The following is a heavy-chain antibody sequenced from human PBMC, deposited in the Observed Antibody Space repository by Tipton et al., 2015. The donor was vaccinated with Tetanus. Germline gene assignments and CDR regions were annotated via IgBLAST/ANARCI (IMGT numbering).Heavy chain of an antibody. CDR2: INSDGSST. Sequence: AASGFTFSSYWMHWVRQAPGKGLVWVSRINSDGSSTSYADSVKGRFTISRDNAKNTLYLQMNSLRAEDTAVYYCARDRVTVTTYYYYGMDVWGQGTTVTVSS. CDR3: ARDRVTVTTYYYYGMDV. CDR1: GFTFSSYW. D-gene: IGHD4-11*01. J-gene: IGHJ6*02. V-gene: IGHV3-74*01.